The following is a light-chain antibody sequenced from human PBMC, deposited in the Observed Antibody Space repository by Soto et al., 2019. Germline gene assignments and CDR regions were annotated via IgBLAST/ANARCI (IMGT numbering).Light chain of an antibody. CDR3: SSYTSSRV. CDR1: STDVGGHNY. Sequence: QSALTQPASVSGSPGQSITICCTGTSTDVGGHNYVSWYQQHPGKAPKLIIYEVSNRPSGVSNRFSGSKSGNTASLTISGLQAEDEADSYCSSYTSSRVFGGGTKLTVL. J-gene: IGLJ3*02. V-gene: IGLV2-14*01. CDR2: EVS.